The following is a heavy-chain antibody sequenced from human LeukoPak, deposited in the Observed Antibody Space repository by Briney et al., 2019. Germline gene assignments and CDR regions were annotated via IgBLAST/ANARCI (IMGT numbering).Heavy chain of an antibody. V-gene: IGHV4-38-2*02. J-gene: IGHJ3*02. CDR1: GYSISSGYY. D-gene: IGHD2-21*02. CDR2: IYYSGST. CDR3: ASVQRDAYCGGDCYSSADGAFDI. Sequence: SETLSLTCTVSGYSISSGYYWGWIRQPPGKGLEWIGSIYYSGSTNYNPSLKSRITISVDTSKNQFSLKMSSVTAADTAVYYCASVQRDAYCGGDCYSSADGAFDIWGQGTMVTVSS.